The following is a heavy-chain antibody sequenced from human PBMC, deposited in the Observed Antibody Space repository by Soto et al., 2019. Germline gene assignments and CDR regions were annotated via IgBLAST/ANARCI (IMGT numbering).Heavy chain of an antibody. CDR2: IRSKANSYAT. J-gene: IGHJ4*02. CDR1: GFTFSGSA. CDR3: GVGGSYSEIEY. Sequence: QPGGSLRLSCAASGFTFSGSAMHWVRQASGKGLEWVGRIRSKANSYATAYAASVIGRFTISRDDSKNTAYLQMTSLKTEDTAVYYCGVGGSYSEIEYWGQGILVTVSS. V-gene: IGHV3-73*01. D-gene: IGHD3-22*01.